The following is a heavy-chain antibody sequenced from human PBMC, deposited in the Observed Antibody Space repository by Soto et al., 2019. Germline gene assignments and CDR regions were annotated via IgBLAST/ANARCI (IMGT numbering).Heavy chain of an antibody. CDR1: GGSISSSSYY. CDR2: IYYSGST. CDR3: ARLDSGSNYYYYYGMDV. D-gene: IGHD1-26*01. V-gene: IGHV4-39*01. Sequence: TLSLTCTVSGGSISSSSYYWGWIRQPPGKGLEWIGSIYYSGSTYYNPSLKSRVTISVDTSKNQFSLKLSSVTAADTAVYYCARLDSGSNYYYYYGMDVWGQGTTVTVSS. J-gene: IGHJ6*02.